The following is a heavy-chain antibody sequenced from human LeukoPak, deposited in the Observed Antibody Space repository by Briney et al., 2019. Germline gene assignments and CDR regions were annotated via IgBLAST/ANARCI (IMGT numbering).Heavy chain of an antibody. V-gene: IGHV4-61*01. CDR2: IYYRGNT. Sequence: SETLSLTCTVSGGSVSSGSHYWSWIRQPPGKGLEWIGYIYYRGNTNYNPSLKSRVTISVDTSKNQFSLKLSSVTAEDTAVYYCASLYYDFWSGYSWFDPWGQGTLVTVSS. D-gene: IGHD3-3*01. J-gene: IGHJ5*02. CDR1: GGSVSSGSHY. CDR3: ASLYYDFWSGYSWFDP.